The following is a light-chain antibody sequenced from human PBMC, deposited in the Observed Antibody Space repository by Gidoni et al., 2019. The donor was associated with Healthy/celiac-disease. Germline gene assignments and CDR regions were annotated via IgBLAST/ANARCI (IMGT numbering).Light chain of an antibody. CDR3: SSYAGSNNYV. CDR1: SSDVGGYNY. V-gene: IGLV2-8*01. Sequence: QSALTQPPSASGSPGPSVTISCTGTSSDVGGYNYVSWYQQHPGKAPKLMIYEVSKRPSGVPDRFSGSKSGNTASLTVSELQAEDEDDYYCSSYAGSNNYVFGTGTKVTVL. J-gene: IGLJ1*01. CDR2: EVS.